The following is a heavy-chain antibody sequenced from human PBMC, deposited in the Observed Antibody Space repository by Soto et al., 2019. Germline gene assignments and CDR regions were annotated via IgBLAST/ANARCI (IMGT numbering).Heavy chain of an antibody. Sequence: QVQLVESGGGVVQPGRSLRLSCAASGFTFSSYGMHWVRQAPGKGLEWVAVIWYDGSNKYYADSAKGRFTISRDNSKNTLYLQMNSLRAEDTAVYYCARDHGGYSYGPHYMDVWGKGTTVTVSS. CDR3: ARDHGGYSYGPHYMDV. CDR1: GFTFSSYG. V-gene: IGHV3-33*01. CDR2: IWYDGSNK. D-gene: IGHD5-18*01. J-gene: IGHJ6*03.